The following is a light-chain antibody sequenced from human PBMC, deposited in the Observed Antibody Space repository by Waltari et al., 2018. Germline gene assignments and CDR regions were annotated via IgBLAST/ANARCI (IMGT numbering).Light chain of an antibody. CDR3: QQYYSTPKYT. J-gene: IGKJ2*01. V-gene: IGKV4-1*01. Sequence: DIVMTQSPDSLAVSLGERATINCKSSQSVLYSSNNKNYLAWYQQKPGQPPKLLIYWGSTRESGVPDRFSGSGSGTDFTLTISSLQAEDVAVYYCQQYYSTPKYTFGQGTKLEIK. CDR1: QSVLYSSNNKNY. CDR2: WGS.